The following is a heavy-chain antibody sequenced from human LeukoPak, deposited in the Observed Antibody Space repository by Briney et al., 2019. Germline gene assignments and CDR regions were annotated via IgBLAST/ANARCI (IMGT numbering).Heavy chain of an antibody. CDR1: GYTFTGYY. J-gene: IGHJ4*02. CDR2: INPNSGGT. V-gene: IGHV1-2*02. D-gene: IGHD5-18*01. CDR3: ARDIYSYGKVAGGRPGY. Sequence: GASVKVSCKASGYTFTGYYMHWVRRAPGQGLEWMGWINPNSGGTNYAQKFQGRVTMTRDTSISTAYMELSRLRSDDTAVYYCARDIYSYGKVAGGRPGYWGQGTLVTVSS.